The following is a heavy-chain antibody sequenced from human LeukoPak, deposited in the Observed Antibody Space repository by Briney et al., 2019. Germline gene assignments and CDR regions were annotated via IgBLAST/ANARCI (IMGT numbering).Heavy chain of an antibody. CDR1: GGSVSSGSYY. D-gene: IGHD5-18*01. J-gene: IGHJ5*02. CDR3: ARGIPAGGYKRWGFDP. Sequence: PSETLSLTCTVSGGSVSSGSYYWSWIRQPPGKGLEWIGYIYYSGSTNYNPSLKSRVTISVDTSKNQFSLKLSSVTAADTAVYYCARGIPAGGYKRWGFDPWGQGTLVTVSS. V-gene: IGHV4-61*01. CDR2: IYYSGST.